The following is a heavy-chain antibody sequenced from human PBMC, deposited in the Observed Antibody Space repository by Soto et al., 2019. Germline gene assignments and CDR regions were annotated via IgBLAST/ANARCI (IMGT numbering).Heavy chain of an antibody. CDR2: IYYSGST. Sequence: LSLTCTVSGGSINSGDYYWSWIRQHPGKGLEWIGYIYYSGSTYYNPSLKSRVTISVDTSKNQFSLKLSSVTAADTAGYYCASFGHSYGPIDYWGQGTLVTVSS. CDR3: ASFGHSYGPIDY. CDR1: GGSINSGDYY. D-gene: IGHD5-18*01. J-gene: IGHJ4*02. V-gene: IGHV4-31*03.